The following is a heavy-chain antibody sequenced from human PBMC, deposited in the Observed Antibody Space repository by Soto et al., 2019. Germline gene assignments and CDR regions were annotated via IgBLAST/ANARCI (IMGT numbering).Heavy chain of an antibody. D-gene: IGHD3-16*02. CDR1: GGSISSSSYY. CDR3: ARHSSLSYGMDV. V-gene: IGHV4-39*01. Sequence: SETLSLTCTVSGGSISSSSYYWGWIRQPPGKGLEWIGSIYYSGSTYYNPSLKSRVTISVDTSKNQFSPKLSSVTAADTAVYYCARHSSLSYGMDVWGQGTTVTVSS. CDR2: IYYSGST. J-gene: IGHJ6*02.